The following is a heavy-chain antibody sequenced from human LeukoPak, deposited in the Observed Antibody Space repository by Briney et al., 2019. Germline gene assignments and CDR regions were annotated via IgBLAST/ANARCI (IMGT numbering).Heavy chain of an antibody. V-gene: IGHV4-34*01. CDR2: INHSGST. CDR3: AREKSDSGSFFDY. CDR1: GGSFSGYY. Sequence: SETLSLTCAVYGGSFSGYYWSWIRQPPGKGLEWIGEINHSGSTYYNPSLKSRVTISVDTSKNQFSLKLSSVTAADTAVYYCAREKSDSGSFFDYWGQGTLVTVSS. D-gene: IGHD1-26*01. J-gene: IGHJ4*02.